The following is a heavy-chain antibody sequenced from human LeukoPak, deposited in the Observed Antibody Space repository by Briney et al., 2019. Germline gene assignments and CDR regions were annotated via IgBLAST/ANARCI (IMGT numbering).Heavy chain of an antibody. D-gene: IGHD6-19*01. V-gene: IGHV4-59*01. J-gene: IGHJ4*02. CDR3: ARDHGSGWYSLDY. CDR2: IYYSGST. Sequence: PSETLSLTCTVSGGSISSYYWSWLRQPPGKGLEWIGYIYYSGSTNYHPSLKSRVTISVDTSKNQFSLKLSSVTAADTAVYYCARDHGSGWYSLDYWGQGTLVTVSS. CDR1: GGSISSYY.